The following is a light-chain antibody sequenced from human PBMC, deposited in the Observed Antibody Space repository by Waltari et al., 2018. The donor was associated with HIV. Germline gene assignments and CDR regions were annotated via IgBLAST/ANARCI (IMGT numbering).Light chain of an antibody. CDR1: SRDVGGSNH. Sequence: QSALTQPASVSGSPRQSLTISCPGTSRDVGGSNHVPWYQQHPGKAPKLMIYEVSNRPPGVSNRFSGSKSGNTASLTISGLQAEDEADYYCTSYTSSSTYVFGTGTKVTVL. CDR3: TSYTSSSTYV. CDR2: EVS. J-gene: IGLJ1*01. V-gene: IGLV2-14*01.